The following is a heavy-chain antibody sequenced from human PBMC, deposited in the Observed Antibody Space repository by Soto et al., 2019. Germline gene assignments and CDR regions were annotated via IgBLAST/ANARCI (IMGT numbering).Heavy chain of an antibody. D-gene: IGHD5-12*01. V-gene: IGHV1-18*01. CDR2: ISPYNGNT. CDR1: GYTLISYG. J-gene: IGHJ3*02. Sequence: HVQLVQSGAEVKKPGASLKVSCKASGYTLISYGVSWVRQAPGQGLEWLGWISPYNGNTNYAQKFQGRITMTTDTSTSTVYMDLRSLRTVDTAVYYCARDQTKWLTDAFDIGGQGTMVVVSS. CDR3: ARDQTKWLTDAFDI.